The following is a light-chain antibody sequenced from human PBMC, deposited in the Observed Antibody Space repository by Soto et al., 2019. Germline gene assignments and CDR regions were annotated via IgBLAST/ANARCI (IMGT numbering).Light chain of an antibody. J-gene: IGKJ1*01. CDR3: QQYGSSPPT. CDR1: QSVSSN. CDR2: GAS. Sequence: EIVMTQSPATLSVSPGERATLSCSASQSVSSNLAWYQQKPGQAPRLLIYGASNRATGIPDRFSGSGSGTDFTLTISRLEPEDFALYYCQQYGSSPPTFGQGTKVDIK. V-gene: IGKV3-20*01.